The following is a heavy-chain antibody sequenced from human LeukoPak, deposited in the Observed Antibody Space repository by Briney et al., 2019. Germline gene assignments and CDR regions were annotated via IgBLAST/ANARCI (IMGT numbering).Heavy chain of an antibody. V-gene: IGHV3-30*02. CDR2: IRFDGSNT. CDR1: GFTVSSNY. Sequence: PGGSLRLSCAASGFTVSSNYMSWVRQAPGKGLEWVAFIRFDGSNTYYADSVKGRFTISRDNSKNTLYLQMNSLRAEDTAVYYCAKDGCSSTNCYKGGIDYWGQGTLVTVSS. J-gene: IGHJ4*02. CDR3: AKDGCSSTNCYKGGIDY. D-gene: IGHD2-2*02.